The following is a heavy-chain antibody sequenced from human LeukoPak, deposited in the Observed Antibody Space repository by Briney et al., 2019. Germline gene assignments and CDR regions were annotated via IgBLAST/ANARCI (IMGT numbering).Heavy chain of an antibody. CDR1: GFTFSSYS. Sequence: GGSLRLSCAASGFTFSSYSMNWVRQAPGKGLEWVSCISSSSSYIYYADSVKGRFTISRDNAKNSLYLQMNSLRAEDTAVYYCARARESYYGSGPKNWFDPWGQGTLVTVSS. V-gene: IGHV3-21*01. D-gene: IGHD3-10*01. CDR2: ISSSSSYI. J-gene: IGHJ5*02. CDR3: ARARESYYGSGPKNWFDP.